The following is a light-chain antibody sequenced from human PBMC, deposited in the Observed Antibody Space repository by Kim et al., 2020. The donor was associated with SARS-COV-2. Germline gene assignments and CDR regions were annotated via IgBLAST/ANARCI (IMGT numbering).Light chain of an antibody. V-gene: IGLV3-21*04. Sequence: SYELTQPPSVSVAPGQTATITCGGDDIGTKSVHWNQQRPGQAPVVVIYYGSDRPSGIPERFSGSNSGDTATLTISRVEAGDEADYYCQVWDTRSDHYVFGPGTKVTVL. CDR2: YGS. CDR3: QVWDTRSDHYV. CDR1: DIGTKS. J-gene: IGLJ1*01.